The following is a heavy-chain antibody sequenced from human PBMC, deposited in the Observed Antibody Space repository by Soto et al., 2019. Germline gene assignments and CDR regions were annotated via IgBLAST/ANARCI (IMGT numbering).Heavy chain of an antibody. Sequence: GGSLRLSCAASGFTFSSYGMTWVRPAPGKGPEWVSAISGSVGSTYYADSVKGRLTISRDNSKNALYLQMNSLRAEDTAVYYCAKVLRFLEWPRLPDAFDIWGQGTMVTVSS. CDR3: AKVLRFLEWPRLPDAFDI. D-gene: IGHD3-3*01. J-gene: IGHJ3*02. CDR1: GFTFSSYG. CDR2: ISGSVGST. V-gene: IGHV3-23*01.